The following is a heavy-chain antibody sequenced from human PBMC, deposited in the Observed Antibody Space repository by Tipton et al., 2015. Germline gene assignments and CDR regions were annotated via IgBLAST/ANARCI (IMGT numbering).Heavy chain of an antibody. CDR1: GFTFSTYG. J-gene: IGHJ6*02. CDR2: IWHDGSNE. D-gene: IGHD1-26*01. CDR3: ATLVGAPRGYYYYDMDV. V-gene: IGHV3-33*03. Sequence: SLRLSCATSGFTFSTYGMHWVRQFPGKGLEWLAYIWHDGSNEGYLDSVKGRFTISRDNAKNSLYLQMNSLRVEDTAVYYCATLVGAPRGYYYYDMDVWGQGTTVTVSS.